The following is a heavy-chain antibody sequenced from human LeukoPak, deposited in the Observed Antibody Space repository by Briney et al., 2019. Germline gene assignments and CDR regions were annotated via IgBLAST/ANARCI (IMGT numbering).Heavy chain of an antibody. Sequence: SETLSLTCSVSTDSTNTYYWSWIRPSPGKGLEWIGYIYHSGSTDYNPSFKSQVTISINLPQKELSLKLTSGTVADTAMYYCVRLRWMLLAPYFVHWGEGAFVIASS. CDR3: VRLRWMLLAPYFVH. J-gene: IGHJ4*02. V-gene: IGHV4-59*01. CDR1: TDSTNTYY. D-gene: IGHD2-15*01. CDR2: IYHSGST.